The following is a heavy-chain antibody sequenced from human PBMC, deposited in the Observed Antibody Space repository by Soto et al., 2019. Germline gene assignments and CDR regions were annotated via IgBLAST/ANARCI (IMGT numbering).Heavy chain of an antibody. V-gene: IGHV1-2*02. CDR1: GYTFTGYY. J-gene: IGHJ4*02. D-gene: IGHD1-26*01. Sequence: ASGRGSCKAAGYTFTGYYIQWVRQAPGQGLEWMGWINPNNGGTNYVQKFQGRVTMTRDTSISTAYMELRRLTYDDTAVYYCARDLPIVGTTTWDYWGQGTLVTVSS. CDR2: INPNNGGT. CDR3: ARDLPIVGTTTWDY.